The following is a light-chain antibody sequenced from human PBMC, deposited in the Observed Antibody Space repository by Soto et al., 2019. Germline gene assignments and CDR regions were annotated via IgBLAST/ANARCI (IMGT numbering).Light chain of an antibody. CDR3: QSYDSSLSGWV. CDR1: SSKIGAGYD. Sequence: QSVLTQPPSVSGATGRRVTISCTGSSSKIGAGYDVHWYQQLPGTAPKLLIYGNSNRPSGVPDRFSGSKTGTSASLAITGLQAEDEAYYYCQSYDSSLSGWVFGGGTKLTV. V-gene: IGLV1-40*01. J-gene: IGLJ3*02. CDR2: GNS.